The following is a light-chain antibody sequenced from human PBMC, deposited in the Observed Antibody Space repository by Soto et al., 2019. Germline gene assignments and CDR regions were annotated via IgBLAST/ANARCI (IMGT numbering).Light chain of an antibody. CDR3: QQYNSYSRT. CDR2: KAS. V-gene: IGKV1-5*03. CDR1: QGISSW. Sequence: DIQMTQSPSSLSASVGDTVTIACRASQGISSWLAWYQQKPEKALKLLIYKASSLESGVPSRFSGSGSGTELTLTISSLQPDDVATYYCQQYNSYSRTLGQGTKVDIK. J-gene: IGKJ1*01.